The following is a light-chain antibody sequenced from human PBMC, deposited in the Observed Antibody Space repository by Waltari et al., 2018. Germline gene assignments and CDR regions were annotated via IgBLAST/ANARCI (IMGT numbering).Light chain of an antibody. Sequence: QSALTQPAAVSGSPGQSVTISCTGARSDIGSYDLVSWYQQHPGNAPKLVISDVNKRPSGVSDRFSGSKSGDTASLTISGLHFEDEADYYCCSYAGNYIWVFGGGTRLTVL. V-gene: IGLV2-23*02. J-gene: IGLJ3*02. CDR1: RSDIGSYDL. CDR3: CSYAGNYIWV. CDR2: DVN.